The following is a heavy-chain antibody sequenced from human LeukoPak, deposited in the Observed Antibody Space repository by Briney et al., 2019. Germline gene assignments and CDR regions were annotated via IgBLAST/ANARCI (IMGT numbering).Heavy chain of an antibody. Sequence: SVKVSCKASGGTFSSYAISWVRQAPGQGLEWMGGIIPIFGTANYAQKFQGRVTITADESTSTAYMELSSLRSEDTAVYYCARASPSGYCSSTSCYGWFDPWGQGTLVTVSS. V-gene: IGHV1-69*13. D-gene: IGHD2-2*01. CDR2: IIPIFGTA. CDR3: ARASPSGYCSSTSCYGWFDP. CDR1: GGTFSSYA. J-gene: IGHJ5*02.